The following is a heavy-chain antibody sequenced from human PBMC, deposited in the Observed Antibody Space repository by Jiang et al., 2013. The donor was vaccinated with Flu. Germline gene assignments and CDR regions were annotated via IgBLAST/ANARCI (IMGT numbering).Heavy chain of an antibody. J-gene: IGHJ4*02. CDR1: GGSISSFY. Sequence: PGLVKPSETLSLTCTVSGGSISSFYWGWIRQTPGKGLEWIGYVYHSGSTTYNPSLESRIGISPDTSKNQFSLKMSSVTAADTAVYYCARWNSGSGGYFDYWGQGTLVTVSS. CDR2: VYHSGST. D-gene: IGHD6-19*01. V-gene: IGHV4-59*08. CDR3: ARWNSGSGGYFDY.